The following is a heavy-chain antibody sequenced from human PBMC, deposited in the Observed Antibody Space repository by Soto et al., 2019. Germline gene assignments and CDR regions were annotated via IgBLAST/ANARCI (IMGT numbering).Heavy chain of an antibody. D-gene: IGHD3-9*01. CDR2: IYYSGST. J-gene: IGHJ3*02. V-gene: IGHV4-31*03. Sequence: QVQLQESGPGLVKPSQTLSLTCTVSGGSISSGGYYWSWIRQHPGKGLEWIGYIYYSGSTYYNPSLKSRVTISVDTSKNQFSRKLSSVTAADTAVYYCARTYYDIVTGYPDAFDIWGQGTMVTVSS. CDR1: GGSISSGGYY. CDR3: ARTYYDIVTGYPDAFDI.